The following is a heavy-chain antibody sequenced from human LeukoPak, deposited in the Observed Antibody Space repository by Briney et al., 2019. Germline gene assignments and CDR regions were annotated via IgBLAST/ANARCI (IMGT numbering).Heavy chain of an antibody. CDR3: STHPTSGF. CDR1: FSTFNKAW. J-gene: IGHJ4*02. V-gene: IGHV3-15*07. Sequence: GGSLRLSCAASFSTFNKAWMNWVRQAPGKGLEWVGRIKSRTDGGTTDYAAAVKGRFTISRDDSENTAYLQMNSLKIEDTAVYYCSTHPTSGFWGQGTLVTVSS. CDR2: IKSRTDGGTT. D-gene: IGHD2-15*01.